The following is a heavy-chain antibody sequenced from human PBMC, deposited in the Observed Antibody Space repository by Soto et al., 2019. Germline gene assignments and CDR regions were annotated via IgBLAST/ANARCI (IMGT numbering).Heavy chain of an antibody. V-gene: IGHV3-48*01. Sequence: EVQLVESGGGLVQPGGSLRLSCAASGFTFSSYGMNWVRQAPGKGLEWVSYISSSSSTIYYADSVKGRFTISRDNAKNSLYLQMNSLRAEDTAVYYCARDYIYYDFWSGYYKRGNSFDYWGQGTLVTVSS. CDR3: ARDYIYYDFWSGYYKRGNSFDY. J-gene: IGHJ4*02. D-gene: IGHD3-3*01. CDR1: GFTFSSYG. CDR2: ISSSSSTI.